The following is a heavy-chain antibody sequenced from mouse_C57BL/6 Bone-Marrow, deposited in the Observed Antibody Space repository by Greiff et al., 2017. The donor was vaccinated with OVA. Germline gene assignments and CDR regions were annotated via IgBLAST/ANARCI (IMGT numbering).Heavy chain of an antibody. CDR1: GFSFNTYA. D-gene: IGHD2-4*01. CDR3: VRKESYDYDGDYAMDY. Sequence: EVQLMESGGGLVQPKGSLKLSCAASGFSFNTYAMNWVRQAPGKGLEWVARIRSKSNNYATYYADSVKDRFTISRDDSESMLYLQMINLKTEDTAMYYCVRKESYDYDGDYAMDYWGQGTSVTVSS. J-gene: IGHJ4*01. CDR2: IRSKSNNYAT. V-gene: IGHV10-1*01.